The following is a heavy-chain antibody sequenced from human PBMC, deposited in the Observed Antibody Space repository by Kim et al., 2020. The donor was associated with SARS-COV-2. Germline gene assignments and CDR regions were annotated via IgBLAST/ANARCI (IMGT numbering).Heavy chain of an antibody. CDR3: ARDAVAGPGYYYGMDV. Sequence: SETLSLTCAVYGGSFSGYYWSWIRQPAGKGLEWIGEINHSGSTNYNPSLKSRVTISVDTSKNQFSLKLSSVTAADTAVYYCARDAVAGPGYYYGMDVWG. CDR1: GGSFSGYY. J-gene: IGHJ6*02. V-gene: IGHV4-34*01. D-gene: IGHD6-19*01. CDR2: INHSGST.